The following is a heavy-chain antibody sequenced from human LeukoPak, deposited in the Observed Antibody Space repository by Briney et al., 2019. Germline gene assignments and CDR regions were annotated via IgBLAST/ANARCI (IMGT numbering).Heavy chain of an antibody. CDR2: VDHDGSGT. V-gene: IGHV3-74*01. CDR3: VKGAYDYIEMGYFDS. CDR1: GFTFTDYW. J-gene: IGHJ4*02. Sequence: GGSLRLSCAASGFTFTDYWMHWVRQAPGKGLVWVSRVDHDGSGTAYADSVTGRFTISRDNSKNMVFLQMNSLRPEDTAIYYCVKGAYDYIEMGYFDSWGQGTLVIVSS. D-gene: IGHD5-12*01.